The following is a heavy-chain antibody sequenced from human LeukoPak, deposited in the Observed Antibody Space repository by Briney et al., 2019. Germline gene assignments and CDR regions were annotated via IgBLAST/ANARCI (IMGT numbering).Heavy chain of an antibody. CDR2: IIPILGIA. Sequence: SVKVSCKASAGTFSSYAISWVRHAPGQGLEWMGRIIPILGIANDAQKFQGRVTITADKSTSTAYMELSSLRSEDTAVYYCARDYGSGSYYTHYYYYYGMDVWGQGTTVTVSS. V-gene: IGHV1-69*04. CDR3: ARDYGSGSYYTHYYYYYGMDV. J-gene: IGHJ6*02. D-gene: IGHD3-10*01. CDR1: AGTFSSYA.